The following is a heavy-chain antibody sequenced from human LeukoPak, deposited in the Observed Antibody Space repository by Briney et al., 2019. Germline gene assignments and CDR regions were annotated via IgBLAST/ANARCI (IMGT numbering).Heavy chain of an antibody. J-gene: IGHJ6*02. V-gene: IGHV4-31*03. CDR2: IYYSGST. CDR3: AREGASGWTCMDV. CDR1: GGSISSGGYY. Sequence: PSQTLSLTCTVSGGSISSGGYYWSWIRQHPGKGLEWIGYIYYSGSTYYNPSLKSRVTISVDTSKNQFSLKLSSVTAADTAVYYCAREGASGWTCMDVWGQGTTVTVSS. D-gene: IGHD6-19*01.